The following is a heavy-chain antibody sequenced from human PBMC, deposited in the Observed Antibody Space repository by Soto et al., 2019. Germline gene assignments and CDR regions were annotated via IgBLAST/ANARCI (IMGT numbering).Heavy chain of an antibody. V-gene: IGHV4-39*01. CDR2: IYYSGST. J-gene: IGHJ6*02. D-gene: IGHD3-16*01. CDR3: ASPRWRGGPPRGMDV. CDR1: GGSISSSSYY. Sequence: SETLSLTCTVSGGSISSSSYYWGWIRQPPGKGLEWIGSIYYSGSTYYNPSLKSRVTISVDTSKNQFSLKLSSVTAADTAVYYCASPRWRGGPPRGMDVWGQGTTVTVSS.